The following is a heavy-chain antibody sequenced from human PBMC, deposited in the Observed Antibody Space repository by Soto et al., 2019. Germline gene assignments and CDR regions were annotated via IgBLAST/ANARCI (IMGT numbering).Heavy chain of an antibody. CDR3: ARALYEIDAFDI. D-gene: IGHD5-12*01. Sequence: EVQLVESGGGLVQPGGSLRLSCAASGFTFSSYSMNWVRQAPGKGLEWVSYISSSSSTIYYADSVKGRFTISRDNAKNSLYLQMNSLRAEETAVYDCARALYEIDAFDIWGQGTMVTVSS. J-gene: IGHJ3*02. CDR1: GFTFSSYS. CDR2: ISSSSSTI. V-gene: IGHV3-48*01.